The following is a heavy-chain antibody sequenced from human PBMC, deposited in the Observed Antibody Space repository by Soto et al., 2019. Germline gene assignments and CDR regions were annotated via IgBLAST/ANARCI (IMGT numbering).Heavy chain of an antibody. CDR2: MNPNSGNT. Sequence: ASVKVSCNASGYTFIRFGVTWVRQDPGQGLEWMGWMNPNSGNTGYAQKFQGRVTMTRNTSISTAYMELSSLRSEDTAVYYCSRDRDIVVVPAADDAFDIWGQGTMVPVSS. CDR3: SRDRDIVVVPAADDAFDI. CDR1: GYTFIRFG. J-gene: IGHJ3*02. V-gene: IGHV1-8*01. D-gene: IGHD2-2*01.